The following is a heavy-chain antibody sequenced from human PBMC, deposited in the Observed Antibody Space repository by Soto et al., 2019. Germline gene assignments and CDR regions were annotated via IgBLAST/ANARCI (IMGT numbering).Heavy chain of an antibody. Sequence: EVQLVESGGGLVKPGGSLRLSCAASGFTFSNAWMSWVRQAPGKGLEWVGRIKSKTDGGTTDYAAPVKGRFTISRDDSKNTLYLQMNSLKTEDTAVYYCTKDQARGFNYGPDYWGQGTLVTVSS. D-gene: IGHD5-18*01. CDR3: TKDQARGFNYGPDY. CDR2: IKSKTDGGTT. V-gene: IGHV3-15*01. J-gene: IGHJ4*02. CDR1: GFTFSNAW.